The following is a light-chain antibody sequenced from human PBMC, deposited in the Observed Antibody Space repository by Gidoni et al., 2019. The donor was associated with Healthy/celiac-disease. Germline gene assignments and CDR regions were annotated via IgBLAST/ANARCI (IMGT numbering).Light chain of an antibody. J-gene: IGKJ1*01. CDR2: KAS. Sequence: SQLTQSPSTLSASVGDRVTITWRASQSISSWLALYQQKPGKATKLLIYKASSLASGVPSRFSGSGSGTEFTLTISSLQPDDFATYYCQQYSSYWTFGQGTKVEIK. CDR3: QQYSSYWT. CDR1: QSISSW. V-gene: IGKV1-5*03.